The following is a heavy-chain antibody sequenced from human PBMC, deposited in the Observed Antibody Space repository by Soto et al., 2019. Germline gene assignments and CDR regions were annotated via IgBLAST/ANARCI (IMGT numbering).Heavy chain of an antibody. Sequence: LSLTCAVSGYSIRSGYFWGWIRQPPGKGLEWIGSMYHSGITYYNLSLKSRVTISVDMSKNQLSLKLSSATAADTAVYYCARSMYSTSAQLYYGMDVWGQGTTVTVSS. CDR1: GYSIRSGYF. CDR2: MYHSGIT. J-gene: IGHJ6*02. D-gene: IGHD6-6*01. V-gene: IGHV4-38-2*01. CDR3: ARSMYSTSAQLYYGMDV.